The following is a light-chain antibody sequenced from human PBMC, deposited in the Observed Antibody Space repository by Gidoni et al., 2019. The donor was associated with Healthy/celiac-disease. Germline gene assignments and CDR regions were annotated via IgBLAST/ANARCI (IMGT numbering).Light chain of an antibody. CDR1: QSISSY. CDR2: AAS. J-gene: IGKJ1*01. Sequence: DIQLTKSPSSLAASVGDRVTITCRASQSISSYLNWYQQKPVKAPKLLIYAASSLQSGVPSRFSGSGSGTDFTLTIISLQHEDFATYYCQQSYSTLWTFGQGTKVEIK. V-gene: IGKV1-39*01. CDR3: QQSYSTLWT.